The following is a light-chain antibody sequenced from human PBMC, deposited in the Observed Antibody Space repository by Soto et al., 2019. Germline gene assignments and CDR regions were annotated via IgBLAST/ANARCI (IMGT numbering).Light chain of an antibody. CDR3: GTWDNSLSAYV. CDR1: SSDVGGFNY. V-gene: IGLV2-14*01. CDR2: DVY. J-gene: IGLJ1*01. Sequence: QSVLTQPASVSGSPGQSITISCTGTSSDVGGFNYVSWYQQHPGKAPKLLIFDVYSRPSGISNRFSGSKSGNTASLTISGLQAEDEADYYCGTWDNSLSAYVFGTGTKVTVL.